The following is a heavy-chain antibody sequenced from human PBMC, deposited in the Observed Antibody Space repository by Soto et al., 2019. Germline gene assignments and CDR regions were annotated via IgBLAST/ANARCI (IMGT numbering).Heavy chain of an antibody. D-gene: IGHD6-13*01. CDR1: GFTFSSYG. J-gene: IGHJ5*02. Sequence: QVQLVESGGGVVQPGRSLRLSCAASGFTFSSYGMHWVRQAPGQGLEWVAVISYDGSNKYSADSVKGRFTISRDNSKNTLYLQMNSLRAEDTAVYYCAKDGRGPYSSSWYDWFDPWGQGTLVTVSS. CDR2: ISYDGSNK. V-gene: IGHV3-30*18. CDR3: AKDGRGPYSSSWYDWFDP.